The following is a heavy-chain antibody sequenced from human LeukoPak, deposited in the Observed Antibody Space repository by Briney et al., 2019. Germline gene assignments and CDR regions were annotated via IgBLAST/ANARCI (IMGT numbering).Heavy chain of an antibody. Sequence: PSETLSLTCAVSGYSIRSGHYWGWIRQSPGKGLEWIGSINHSGITEYNPSLKSRVTLSVDTSKNQFSLRLRSVTAADRALYYCARSGDYIKEGFAYWGQGTQVTVSS. V-gene: IGHV4-38-2*01. CDR1: GYSIRSGHY. J-gene: IGHJ4*02. D-gene: IGHD3-22*01. CDR3: ARSGDYIKEGFAY. CDR2: INHSGIT.